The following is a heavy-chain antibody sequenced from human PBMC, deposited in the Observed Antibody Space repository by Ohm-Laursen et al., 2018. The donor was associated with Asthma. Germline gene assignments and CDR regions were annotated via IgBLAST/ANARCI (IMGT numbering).Heavy chain of an antibody. CDR1: GFTFSSYS. CDR2: ISSGSSTI. J-gene: IGHJ4*02. V-gene: IGHV3-48*01. Sequence: SLRLSCAASGFTFSSYSVNWVRQAPGKGLEWVSYISSGSSTIYYADSVKGRFTISRDNAKNSLYLQMNSPRAEDTAVYYCARDRGGIYFDYWGQGTLVTVSS. D-gene: IGHD2-15*01. CDR3: ARDRGGIYFDY.